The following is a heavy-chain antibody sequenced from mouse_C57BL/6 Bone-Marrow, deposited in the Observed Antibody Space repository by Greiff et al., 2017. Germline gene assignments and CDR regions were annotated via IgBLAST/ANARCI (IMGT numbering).Heavy chain of an antibody. CDR3: TTPFYDGYSHWYFDV. Sequence: VQLKESGAELVRPGASVKLSCTASGFNIKDYYMHWVKQRPEQGLEWIGRIDPEDGDTEYAPKFQGKDTMTADTSSNTAYLQLSSLTSEDTAVYYCTTPFYDGYSHWYFDVWGTGTTVTVSS. J-gene: IGHJ1*03. V-gene: IGHV14-1*01. CDR2: IDPEDGDT. D-gene: IGHD2-3*01. CDR1: GFNIKDYY.